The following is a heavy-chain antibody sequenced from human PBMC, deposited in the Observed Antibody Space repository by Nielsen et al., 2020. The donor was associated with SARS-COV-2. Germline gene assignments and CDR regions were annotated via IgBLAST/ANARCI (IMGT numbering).Heavy chain of an antibody. CDR2: ISSSSSYT. CDR1: GFTFSASY. V-gene: IGHV3-11*03. J-gene: IGHJ4*02. CDR3: AKRSGYTSGWYGDY. D-gene: IGHD6-19*01. Sequence: GESLKISCAASGFTFSASYMSWIRQAPGKGLEWISYISSSSSYTNYADSLKGRFTISRDNAKNSLYLQMNSLRAEDTAVYYCAKRSGYTSGWYGDYWGQGTLVTVSS.